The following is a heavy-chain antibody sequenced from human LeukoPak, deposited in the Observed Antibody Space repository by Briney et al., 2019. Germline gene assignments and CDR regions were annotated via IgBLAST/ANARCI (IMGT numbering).Heavy chain of an antibody. J-gene: IGHJ4*02. CDR1: GYTFTSYY. D-gene: IGHD3-9*01. CDR3: ARDPVHYDILTGYYNLYYFDY. Sequence: ASVKVSCKASGYTFTSYYMHWVRRAPGQGLEWMGWINPNSGGTNYAQKFQGRVTMTRDTSISTAYMELSRLRSDDTAVYYCARDPVHYDILTGYYNLYYFDYWGQGTLVTVSS. CDR2: INPNSGGT. V-gene: IGHV1-2*02.